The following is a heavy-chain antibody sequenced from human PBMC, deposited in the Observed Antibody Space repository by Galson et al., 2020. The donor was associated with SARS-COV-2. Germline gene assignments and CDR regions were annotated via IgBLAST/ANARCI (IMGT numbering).Heavy chain of an antibody. D-gene: IGHD3-10*01. V-gene: IGHV4-31*03. CDR2: IYYSGST. J-gene: IGHJ4*02. Sequence: ASETLSLTCTVSGGSISSSSYYWGWIRQPPGKGLEWIGYIYYSGSTYYNPSLESRVTISRDTSKNHFSLKLSSVTAADTAVYYCARGSPLWFGEGLYFDFWGQGTLVTVSS. CDR1: GGSISSSSYY. CDR3: ARGSPLWFGEGLYFDF.